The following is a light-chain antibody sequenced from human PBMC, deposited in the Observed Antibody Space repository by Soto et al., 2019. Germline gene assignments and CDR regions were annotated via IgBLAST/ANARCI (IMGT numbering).Light chain of an antibody. Sequence: GDRVTITCRASESVTIWLAWYQQKPGKAPRLLIYDASTLEGGVPSRFSASGSGTEFTLTISSLQPGDFATYYCEQYDSRSPWTFGQGTKIEIK. CDR2: DAS. V-gene: IGKV1-5*01. CDR1: ESVTIW. CDR3: EQYDSRSPWT. J-gene: IGKJ1*01.